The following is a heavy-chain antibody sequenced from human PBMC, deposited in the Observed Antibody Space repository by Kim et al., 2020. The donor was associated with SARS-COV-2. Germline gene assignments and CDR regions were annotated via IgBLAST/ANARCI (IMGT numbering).Heavy chain of an antibody. Sequence: ASVKVSCKVSGYTLTELSMHWVRQAPGKGLEWMGGFDPEDGETIYAQKFQGRVTMTEDTSTDTAYMELSSLRSEDTAVYYCATEVDYYDSSGYRNFDYWGQGTLVTVSS. V-gene: IGHV1-24*01. CDR2: FDPEDGET. J-gene: IGHJ4*02. CDR1: GYTLTELS. D-gene: IGHD3-22*01. CDR3: ATEVDYYDSSGYRNFDY.